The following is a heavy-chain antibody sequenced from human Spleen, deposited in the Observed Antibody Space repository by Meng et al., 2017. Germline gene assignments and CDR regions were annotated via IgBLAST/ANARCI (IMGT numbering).Heavy chain of an antibody. CDR3: ARDVGYCSSTSCYSGMDV. CDR2: ISYDGSNK. V-gene: IGHV3-30*03. CDR1: GFTVSHNY. J-gene: IGHJ6*02. D-gene: IGHD2-2*02. Sequence: LSLTCAASGFTVSHNYMSWVRQAPGKGLEWVAVISYDGSNKYYADSVKGRVTISRDNAKNSLYLQMNSLRAEDTAVYYCARDVGYCSSTSCYSGMDVWGQGTTVTVSS.